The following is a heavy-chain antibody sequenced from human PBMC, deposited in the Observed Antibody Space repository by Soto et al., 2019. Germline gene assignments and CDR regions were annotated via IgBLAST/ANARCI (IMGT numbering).Heavy chain of an antibody. J-gene: IGHJ4*02. CDR2: INPNSGGT. D-gene: IGHD6-19*01. V-gene: IGHV1-2*02. CDR3: ARAQTRPSSGWYGVSFAY. Sequence: QVQLVQSGAEVKKPGASVKVSCKASGYTFTGYYMHWVRQAPGQGLEWLGWINPNSGGTNYAQKFQGRVTMTRDTSISTAYMELSRLRSDDTAVYYCARAQTRPSSGWYGVSFAYWGQGTLVTVSS. CDR1: GYTFTGYY.